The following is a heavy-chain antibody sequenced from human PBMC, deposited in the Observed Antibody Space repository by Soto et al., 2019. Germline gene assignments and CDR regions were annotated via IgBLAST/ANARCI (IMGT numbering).Heavy chain of an antibody. CDR3: AREGSLYSDTVASCFDY. V-gene: IGHV3-30-3*01. D-gene: IGHD4-17*01. CDR2: ISYDGSNK. J-gene: IGHJ4*01. Sequence: GGSLRLSCAASGFTFSSYAMHWVRQAPGKGLEWVAVISYDGSNKYYADSVKGRFTISRDNSKNTLYLQMNSLRADDTAVYYCAREGSLYSDTVASCFDYWGQGTLVTVSS. CDR1: GFTFSSYA.